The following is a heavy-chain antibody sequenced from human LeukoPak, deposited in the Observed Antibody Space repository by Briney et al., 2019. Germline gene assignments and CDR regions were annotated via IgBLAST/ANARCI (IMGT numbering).Heavy chain of an antibody. Sequence: GASVKVSCKASGYTFTGYYMHWVRQAPGQGLEWMGWINPNSGDTKYAQKFQGRVTMTRDTSISTAYVELSRLRSDDTAVYYCARPGATTGYSSGWYSYWGQGTLVTVSS. J-gene: IGHJ4*02. D-gene: IGHD6-19*01. CDR1: GYTFTGYY. CDR3: ARPGATTGYSSGWYSY. V-gene: IGHV1-2*02. CDR2: INPNSGDT.